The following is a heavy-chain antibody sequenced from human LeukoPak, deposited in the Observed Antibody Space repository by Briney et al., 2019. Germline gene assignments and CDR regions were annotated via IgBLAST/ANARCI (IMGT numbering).Heavy chain of an antibody. CDR2: INHSGST. CDR3: ARADYDILTGYV. V-gene: IGHV4-34*01. CDR1: GGSFGGYY. Sequence: SETLSLTCAVYGGSFGGYYWSWIRQPPGKGLEWIGEINHSGSTNYNPSLKSRVTISVDTSKNQFSLKLSSVTAADTAVYYCARADYDILTGYVWGQGTLVTVSS. J-gene: IGHJ4*02. D-gene: IGHD3-9*01.